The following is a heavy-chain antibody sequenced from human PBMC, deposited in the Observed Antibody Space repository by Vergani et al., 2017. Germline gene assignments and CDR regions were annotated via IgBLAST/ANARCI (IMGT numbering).Heavy chain of an antibody. CDR2: IYYSGST. CDR3: ARVRLSWHTRGVLDY. CDR1: GGSISSSSYY. V-gene: IGHV4-39*01. Sequence: QLQLQESGPGLVKPSETLSLTCTVSGGSISSSSYYWGWIRQPPGKGLEWIGSIYYSGSTYYNPSLKSRVTISVDTSKNQFSLKLSSVTAADTAVYYCARVRLSWHTRGVLDYWGQGTLVTVSS. J-gene: IGHJ4*02. D-gene: IGHD6-13*01.